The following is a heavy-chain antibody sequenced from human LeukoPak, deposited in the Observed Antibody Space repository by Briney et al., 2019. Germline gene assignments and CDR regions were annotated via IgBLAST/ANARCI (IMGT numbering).Heavy chain of an antibody. V-gene: IGHV3-30*02. J-gene: IGHJ4*02. D-gene: IGHD3-22*01. CDR1: GFTFSSYG. Sequence: GGSLRLPCAAFGFTFSSYGMHWVRQTQGKGLEGVAFIRHDGTYQQYADSVKGRFTVSRDNSKDMVYLQMNSLRTEDTAVYYCAKNRDSGDYPRDFDYWGQGTLSTVSS. CDR2: IRHDGTYQ. CDR3: AKNRDSGDYPRDFDY.